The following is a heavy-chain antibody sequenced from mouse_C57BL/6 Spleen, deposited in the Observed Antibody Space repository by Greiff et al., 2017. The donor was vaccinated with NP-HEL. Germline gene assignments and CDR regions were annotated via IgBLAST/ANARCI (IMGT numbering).Heavy chain of an antibody. Sequence: VKLQQPGAELVMPGASVKLSCKASGYTFTSYWMHWVKQRPGQGLEWIGEIDPSDSYTNYNQKFKGKSTLTVDKSSSTAYMQLSSLTSEDSAVYYCARHRLGYAMDYWGQGTSVTVSS. V-gene: IGHV1-69*01. CDR1: GYTFTSYW. D-gene: IGHD3-2*02. J-gene: IGHJ4*01. CDR3: ARHRLGYAMDY. CDR2: IDPSDSYT.